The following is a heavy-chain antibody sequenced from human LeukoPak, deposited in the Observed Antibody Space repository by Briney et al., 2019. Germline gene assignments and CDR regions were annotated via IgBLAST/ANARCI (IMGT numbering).Heavy chain of an antibody. CDR2: IIPIFGTA. CDR3: ARDPQYYDILTGYYSGGSDY. V-gene: IGHV1-69*05. Sequence: ASVKVSCKASGGTFSSYAISWVRQAPGQGLEWMGGIIPIFGTANYAQKLQGRVTMTTDTSTSTAYMELRSLRSDDTAAYYCARDPQYYDILTGYYSGGSDYWGQGTLVTVSS. J-gene: IGHJ4*02. CDR1: GGTFSSYA. D-gene: IGHD3-9*01.